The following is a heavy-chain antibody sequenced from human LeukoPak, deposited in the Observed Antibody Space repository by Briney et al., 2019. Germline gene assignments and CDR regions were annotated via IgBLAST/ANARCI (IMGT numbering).Heavy chain of an antibody. J-gene: IGHJ3*02. CDR2: ISAYNGNT. D-gene: IGHD3-10*01. V-gene: IGHV1-18*01. Sequence: ASVNVSCKASGYTFTNYGITWVRQAPGQGLEWMGWISAYNGNTNYVQNLQGRVTMTTDTSTSTAYMELRSLRSDDTAVYYCARCLKRFGELYDAFDIWGQGTMVTVSS. CDR1: GYTFTNYG. CDR3: ARCLKRFGELYDAFDI.